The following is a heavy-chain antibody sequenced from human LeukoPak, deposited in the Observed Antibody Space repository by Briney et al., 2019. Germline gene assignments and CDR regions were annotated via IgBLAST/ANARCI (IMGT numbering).Heavy chain of an antibody. CDR3: AKETPNTGWFDP. CDR1: GHTFATYY. V-gene: IGHV1-46*01. D-gene: IGHD1-14*01. Sequence: GASVKVSCKASGHTFATYYVHLMRQAPGQGLEWMGVINPSGDGTNYPQRFQGRVTLTRDTSTSTVYMELSSLRSEDTAIYYCAKETPNTGWFDPWGQGTLATVSS. J-gene: IGHJ5*02. CDR2: INPSGDGT.